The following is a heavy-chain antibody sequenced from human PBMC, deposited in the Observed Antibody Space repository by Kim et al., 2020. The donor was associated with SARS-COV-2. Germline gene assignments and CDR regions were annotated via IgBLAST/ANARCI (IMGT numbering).Heavy chain of an antibody. D-gene: IGHD4-17*01. V-gene: IGHV3-11*05. Sequence: YADSARGRFTISRDNPKNSLYLQMNSLRDEDTAVYYCVREAARAYGPPDYWGQGTPVTVSS. J-gene: IGHJ4*02. CDR3: VREAARAYGPPDY.